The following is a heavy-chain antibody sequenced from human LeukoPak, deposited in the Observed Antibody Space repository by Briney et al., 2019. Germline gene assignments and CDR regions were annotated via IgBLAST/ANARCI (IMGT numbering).Heavy chain of an antibody. V-gene: IGHV4-34*01. CDR1: GGSFSGYY. CDR3: ARWEYCSGGSCYPY. Sequence: SETLSLTCAVYGGSFSGYYWSWIRQPPGKGLEWIGEINHSGSTNYNPSLKSRVTISVDTSKNQFSLKLSSVTAADTAAYYCARWEYCSGGSCYPYWGQGTLVTVSS. J-gene: IGHJ4*02. CDR2: INHSGST. D-gene: IGHD2-15*01.